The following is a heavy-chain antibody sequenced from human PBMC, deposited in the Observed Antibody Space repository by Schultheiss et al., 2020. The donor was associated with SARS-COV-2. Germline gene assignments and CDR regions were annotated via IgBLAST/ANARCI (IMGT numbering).Heavy chain of an antibody. J-gene: IGHJ4*02. Sequence: SETLSLTCTVSGGSISSSSYYWGWIRQPPGKGLEWIGYIYYSGSTNYNPSLKSRVTISVDTSKNQFSLKLSSVTAADTAVYYCASPRLDGTFPAGVVYWGQGTLVTVSS. D-gene: IGHD2-8*02. CDR3: ASPRLDGTFPAGVVY. CDR1: GGSISSSSYY. CDR2: IYYSGST. V-gene: IGHV4-39*01.